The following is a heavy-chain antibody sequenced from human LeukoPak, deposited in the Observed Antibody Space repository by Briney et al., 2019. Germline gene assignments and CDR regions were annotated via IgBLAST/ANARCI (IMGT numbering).Heavy chain of an antibody. CDR2: IRYDGSNK. J-gene: IGHJ4*02. Sequence: GGSLRLSCAASGFTFSSYGMHWVRQAPGKGLEWVAFIRYDGSNKYYADSVKGRFTISRDNSKNTLYLQMNSLRAEDTAVYYCAKLMGYCSSTSCYDYWSQGTLVTVSS. D-gene: IGHD2-2*01. CDR3: AKLMGYCSSTSCYDY. V-gene: IGHV3-30*02. CDR1: GFTFSSYG.